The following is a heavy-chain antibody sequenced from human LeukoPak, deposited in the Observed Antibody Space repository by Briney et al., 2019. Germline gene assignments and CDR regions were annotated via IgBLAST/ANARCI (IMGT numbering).Heavy chain of an antibody. CDR2: IDPEDGEA. D-gene: IGHD3-16*01. V-gene: IGHV1-69-2*01. Sequence: ASVKVSCKISGNTFPDHYIHWVQQAPGKGLEWMGLIDPEDGEAKYAEKFQGRLTISADTSRDIGYMELSSLTSEDTAVYYCATHTRLMTYWGQGTLVTVSS. CDR1: GNTFPDHY. J-gene: IGHJ4*02. CDR3: ATHTRLMTY.